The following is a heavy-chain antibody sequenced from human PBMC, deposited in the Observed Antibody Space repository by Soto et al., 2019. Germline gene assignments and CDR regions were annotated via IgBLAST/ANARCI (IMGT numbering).Heavy chain of an antibody. CDR3: ARDYDSSGYPRYYFDY. D-gene: IGHD3-22*01. CDR2: IWYDGSNK. J-gene: IGHJ4*02. Sequence: QVQLVESGGGVVQPGRSLRLSCAASGFTFSSYGMHWVRQAPGKGLECVAVIWYDGSNKYYADSVKSRFTITRDNSKKSLYLQRSSLMVEYTVLYYCARDYDSSGYPRYYFDYWGQGNLVTGSS. V-gene: IGHV3-33*01. CDR1: GFTFSSYG.